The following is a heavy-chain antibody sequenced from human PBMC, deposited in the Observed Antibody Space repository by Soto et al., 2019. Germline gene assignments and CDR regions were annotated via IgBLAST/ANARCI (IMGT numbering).Heavy chain of an antibody. D-gene: IGHD6-19*01. Sequence: EVQLVESGGGLVQPGGSLRLSCAASGFTFSSYNMNWVRQAPGKGLEWVSFISSSSSTIYYADSVKGRFTISRDNAKNSLYLQMNSLRYEDTALYYCARVSLARSGWYLRYGMDVWGQGTTVTVSS. CDR1: GFTFSSYN. CDR3: ARVSLARSGWYLRYGMDV. J-gene: IGHJ6*02. V-gene: IGHV3-48*02. CDR2: ISSSSSTI.